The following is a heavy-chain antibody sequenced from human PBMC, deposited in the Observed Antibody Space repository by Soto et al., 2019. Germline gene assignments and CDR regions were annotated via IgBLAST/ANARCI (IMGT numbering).Heavy chain of an antibody. CDR2: ISGSGGST. CDR3: AKDLRNIVATIMFKDAFDI. V-gene: IGHV3-23*01. CDR1: GFTFSSYA. Sequence: HPGGSLRLSCAASGFTFSSYAMSWVRQAPGKGLEWVSAISGSGGSTYYADSVKGRFTISRDNSKNTLYLQMNSLRAEDTAVYYCAKDLRNIVATIMFKDAFDIWGQGTMVTVSS. J-gene: IGHJ3*02. D-gene: IGHD5-12*01.